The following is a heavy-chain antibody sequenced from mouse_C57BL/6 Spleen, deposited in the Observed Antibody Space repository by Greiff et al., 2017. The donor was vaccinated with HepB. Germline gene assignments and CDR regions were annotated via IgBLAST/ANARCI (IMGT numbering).Heavy chain of an antibody. Sequence: QVQLQQPGAELVRPGSSVKLSCKASGYTFTSYWMDWVKQRPGQGLEWIGNIYPSDSETHYNQKFKDKATLTVDKSSSTAYMQLSSLTSEDSAVYYCARRDYDEYYFDYWGQGTTLTVSS. V-gene: IGHV1-61*01. J-gene: IGHJ2*01. CDR1: GYTFTSYW. CDR3: ARRDYDEYYFDY. CDR2: IYPSDSET. D-gene: IGHD2-4*01.